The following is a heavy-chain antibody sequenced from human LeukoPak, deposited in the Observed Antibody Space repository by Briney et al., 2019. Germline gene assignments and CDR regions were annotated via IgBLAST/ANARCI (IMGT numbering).Heavy chain of an antibody. V-gene: IGHV4-59*08. Sequence: PSETLSLTCTVSSGSISNYYWRWIRQPPGKGLEWIGYIYYSGSTNYNPSLKSRVTISVDTSKNQFSLKLSSVTAADTAVYYCARAISYYYGMDVWGQGTTVTVSS. CDR3: ARAISYYYGMDV. D-gene: IGHD3-9*01. J-gene: IGHJ6*02. CDR2: IYYSGST. CDR1: SGSISNYY.